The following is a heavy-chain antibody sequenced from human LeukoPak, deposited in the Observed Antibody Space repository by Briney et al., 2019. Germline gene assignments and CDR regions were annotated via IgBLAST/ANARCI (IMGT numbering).Heavy chain of an antibody. CDR3: AREKDDMDV. Sequence: GGSLRLSCAASGFTFSSYAMHWVRQAPGKGLEWVAVISYDGSNKYYADSVKGRFTISRDNSKNTLYLQMNSLRAEDTAVYYCAREKDDMDVWGQGTTVTVSS. J-gene: IGHJ6*02. CDR1: GFTFSSYA. CDR2: ISYDGSNK. V-gene: IGHV3-30-3*01.